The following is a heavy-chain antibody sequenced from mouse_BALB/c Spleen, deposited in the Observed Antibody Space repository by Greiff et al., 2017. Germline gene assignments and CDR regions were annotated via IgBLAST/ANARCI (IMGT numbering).Heavy chain of an antibody. CDR2: ISSGSSTI. J-gene: IGHJ2*01. CDR1: GFTFSSFG. CDR3: ARSDGNSYFDY. V-gene: IGHV5-17*02. Sequence: EVQRVESGGGLVQPGGSRKLSCAASGFTFSSFGMHWVRQAPEKGLEWVAYISSGSSTIYYADTVKGRFTISRDNPKNTLFLQMTSLRSEDTAMYYCARSDGNSYFDYWGQGTTLTVSS. D-gene: IGHD2-1*01.